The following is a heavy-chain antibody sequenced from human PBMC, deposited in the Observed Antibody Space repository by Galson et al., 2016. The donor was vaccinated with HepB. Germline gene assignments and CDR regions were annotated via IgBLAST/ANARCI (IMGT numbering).Heavy chain of an antibody. Sequence: QSGAEVKKPGESLKISCKGSGYIFSNYWIGWVRQMPGKGLEWLRIIYPSDSDTRYSPSFEGQVTISADKSVSTAYLQWISLKASDTAMYYCARHSLDGSGSYWGQGTLVTVSS. V-gene: IGHV5-51*01. CDR2: IYPSDSDT. J-gene: IGHJ4*02. CDR3: ARHSLDGSGSY. CDR1: GYIFSNYW. D-gene: IGHD3-10*01.